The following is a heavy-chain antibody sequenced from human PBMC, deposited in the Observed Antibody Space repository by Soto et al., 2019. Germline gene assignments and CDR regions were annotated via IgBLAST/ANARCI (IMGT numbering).Heavy chain of an antibody. CDR3: AREGDAFDI. CDR2: IYSGSSS. V-gene: IGHV3-53*01. J-gene: IGHJ3*02. Sequence: EVQLVESGGGLIQPGGSLRLSCAASGFTVSSNYMNWVRQPPGKGLEWVSIIYSGSSSYYADSVKGRFTISRDNSKNTLYLQMNILRAEDTAVYYCAREGDAFDIWGQGTMVTVSS. CDR1: GFTVSSNY.